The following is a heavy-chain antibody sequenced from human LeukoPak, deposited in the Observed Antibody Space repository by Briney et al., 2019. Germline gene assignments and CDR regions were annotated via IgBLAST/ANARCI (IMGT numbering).Heavy chain of an antibody. Sequence: SGGSLRLSCAASGFTFSSYAMHWVRQAPGKGLEWVAVISYDGSNKYYADSVKGRFTISRDNSKNTLYLQMNSLRAEDTAVYYCARGRRGYYQLLFQLSPFDYWGQGTLVTVSS. J-gene: IGHJ4*02. D-gene: IGHD2-2*01. V-gene: IGHV3-30-3*01. CDR2: ISYDGSNK. CDR3: ARGRRGYYQLLFQLSPFDY. CDR1: GFTFSSYA.